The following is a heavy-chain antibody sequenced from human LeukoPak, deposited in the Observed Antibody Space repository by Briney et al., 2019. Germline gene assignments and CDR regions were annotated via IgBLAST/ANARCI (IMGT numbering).Heavy chain of an antibody. CDR3: AIWDNYYYVMDV. J-gene: IGHJ6*02. CDR1: GGSISSYY. D-gene: IGHD1-26*01. Sequence: PSETLSLTCTVSGGSISSYYWSWIRQPAGKGLEWIGRIYVSGSTNYNPSLKSRVTMSLDTSKNQFSLKLSSVTAADTAVYHCAIWDNYYYVMDVWGQGTTVTVSS. CDR2: IYVSGST. V-gene: IGHV4-4*07.